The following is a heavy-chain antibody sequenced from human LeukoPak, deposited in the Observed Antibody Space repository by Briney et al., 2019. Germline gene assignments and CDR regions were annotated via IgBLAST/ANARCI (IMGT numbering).Heavy chain of an antibody. CDR3: ARRLTQYDCFDP. CDR1: GDSVASNSVT. V-gene: IGHV6-1*01. Sequence: SQTLSLTCAISGDSVASNSVTWNWIRQSPSRGLEWLVRTYYRSTWYNDYAVSTRGRITVNPDTSKNQFSLDLNSVTPEDTAVYYCARRLTQYDCFDPWGQGILVTVSS. CDR2: TYYRSTWYN. D-gene: IGHD2-2*01. J-gene: IGHJ5*02.